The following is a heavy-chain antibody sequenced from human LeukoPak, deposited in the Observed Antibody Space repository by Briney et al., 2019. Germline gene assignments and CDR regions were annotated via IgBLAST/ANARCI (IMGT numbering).Heavy chain of an antibody. CDR2: ISSSGDTI. CDR1: GFTFSSYK. V-gene: IGHV3-48*03. CDR3: ARESGSGWIFDY. J-gene: IGHJ4*02. Sequence: GGSLRLSCAASGFTFSSYKMHWVRQAPGKGLEWVSYISSSGDTIYYADSVKGRFTISRDNAKDSLYLQMNGLRAEDTAIYNCARESGSGWIFDYWGQGTLVTVSS. D-gene: IGHD6-19*01.